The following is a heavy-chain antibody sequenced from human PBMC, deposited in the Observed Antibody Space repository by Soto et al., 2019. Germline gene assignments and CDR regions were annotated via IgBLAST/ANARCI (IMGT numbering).Heavy chain of an antibody. CDR1: GGTFSSYA. D-gene: IGHD6-6*01. Sequence: QVQLVQSGAEVKKPGSSVKVSCKASGGTFSSYAISGVRQAPGQGLEWMGGIIPISGTANYAQKFQGSVTITADESTSAAYMELSSLRSDDTAVYYCAGDSVEYRSFSERFDPGGQGTLVTVSS. CDR3: AGDSVEYRSFSERFDP. CDR2: IIPISGTA. V-gene: IGHV1-69*01. J-gene: IGHJ5*02.